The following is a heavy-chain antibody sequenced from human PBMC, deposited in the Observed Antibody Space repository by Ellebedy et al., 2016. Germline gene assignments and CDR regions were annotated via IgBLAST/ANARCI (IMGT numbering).Heavy chain of an antibody. CDR2: IKNDESEK. V-gene: IGHV3-7*03. D-gene: IGHD3-10*01. CDR3: ARYGLSGTFDY. Sequence: GESLKISCAASGFTFSNYWMGWVRQAPGQGLEWVANIKNDESEKYFVDSVKGRFIISRDNAKNSVYLQMSSLRAEDTAVYYCARYGLSGTFDYWGQGIPVTVSS. CDR1: GFTFSNYW. J-gene: IGHJ4*02.